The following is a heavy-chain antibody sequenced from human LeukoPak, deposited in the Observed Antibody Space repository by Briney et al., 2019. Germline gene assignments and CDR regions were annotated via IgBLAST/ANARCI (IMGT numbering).Heavy chain of an antibody. CDR1: GGSISSSNW. CDR2: IYHSGST. J-gene: IGHJ4*02. Sequence: PSETLSLTCTVSGGSISSSNWWSWVRQPPGKGLEWIGEIYHSGSTNYNPSLKSRVTISVDKSKNQFSLKLSSVTAADTAVYYCARDLLSYSSGWDYWGQGTLVTVSS. D-gene: IGHD6-19*01. CDR3: ARDLLSYSSGWDY. V-gene: IGHV4-4*02.